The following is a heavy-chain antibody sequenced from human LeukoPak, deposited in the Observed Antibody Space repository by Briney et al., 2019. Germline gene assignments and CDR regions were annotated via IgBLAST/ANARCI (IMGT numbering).Heavy chain of an antibody. CDR1: GFTFSSYS. D-gene: IGHD3-16*01. CDR3: ARAWGEGHWFDP. V-gene: IGHV3-48*04. CDR2: ISSSSSTI. J-gene: IGHJ5*02. Sequence: GGALRLSCGASGFTFSSYSMNWVRPAPGEGLEGVSYISSSSSTIYYADSVKGRFTISRDNAKNSLYLQMNSLRAEDTAVYYCARAWGEGHWFDPWGQGTLVTVSS.